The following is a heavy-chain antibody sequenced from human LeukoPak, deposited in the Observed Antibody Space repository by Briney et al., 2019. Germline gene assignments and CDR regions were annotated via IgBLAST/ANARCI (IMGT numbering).Heavy chain of an antibody. CDR2: ISAYNGNT. D-gene: IGHD3-22*01. CDR3: ARDYGYDSSSHPPHIVDY. Sequence: ASVKLSCKASGYTFTSYGISWVRQAPGQGLEWMGWISAYNGNTNYAQKLQGRVTMTTDTSTSTAYMELRSLRSDDTAVYYCARDYGYDSSSHPPHIVDYWGQGTLVTVSS. V-gene: IGHV1-18*01. J-gene: IGHJ4*02. CDR1: GYTFTSYG.